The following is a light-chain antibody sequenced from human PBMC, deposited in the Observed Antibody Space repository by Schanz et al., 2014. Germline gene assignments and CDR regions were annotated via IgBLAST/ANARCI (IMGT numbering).Light chain of an antibody. V-gene: IGLV2-8*01. CDR3: CSYAGTSTTVP. CDR1: SSDIGRYNY. Sequence: QSALTQPPSASGSPGQSVTISCTGTSSDIGRYNYVSWYQQHPGKAPKLILFEVVKRPTGVPDRFSGSKSGDTASLTVSGLQAEDEADFYCCSYAGTSTTVPFGGGTKLTVL. CDR2: EVV. J-gene: IGLJ2*01.